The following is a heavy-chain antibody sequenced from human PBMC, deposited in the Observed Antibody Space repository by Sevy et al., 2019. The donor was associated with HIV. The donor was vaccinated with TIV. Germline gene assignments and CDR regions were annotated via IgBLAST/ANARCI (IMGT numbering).Heavy chain of an antibody. D-gene: IGHD3-22*01. CDR2: IYSGDNT. Sequence: GGSLRLSCAVSGFSVNDNYMSWVRQAPGKGLEWVSVIYSGDNTDYTDTVKGRFTISRDNSKNTVYLQMNSLRAEDTAVYYCARDRVMYYYDSSRYYTSGYGMDVWGQGTTVTVSS. CDR3: ARDRVMYYYDSSRYYTSGYGMDV. V-gene: IGHV3-53*01. J-gene: IGHJ6*02. CDR1: GFSVNDNY.